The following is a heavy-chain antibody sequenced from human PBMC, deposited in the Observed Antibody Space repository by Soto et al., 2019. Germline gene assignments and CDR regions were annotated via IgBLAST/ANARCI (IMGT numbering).Heavy chain of an antibody. D-gene: IGHD3-16*01. V-gene: IGHV3-23*01. Sequence: EVQLLESGGGLVQPGGSLRLSCAASGFTFSSYAMSWVRQAPGKGLEWVSAISGSGGSTYYADSVKGRFTISRDNSKNTLYLQMNSLRAEDTAVYYCAKATITVTIGDYYYYYGMDVWGQGTTVTVSS. CDR3: AKATITVTIGDYYYYYGMDV. CDR1: GFTFSSYA. J-gene: IGHJ6*02. CDR2: ISGSGGST.